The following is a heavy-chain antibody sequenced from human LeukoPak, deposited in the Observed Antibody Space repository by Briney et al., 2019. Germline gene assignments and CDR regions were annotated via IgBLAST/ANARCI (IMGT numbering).Heavy chain of an antibody. J-gene: IGHJ4*02. Sequence: GGSLRLSCAASGFSFGSYAMSWVRQAPGKGLEWVATISGSGGSTYYADSVEGRFAISRDNSKNTLYLQMNSLRAEDTAVYYCAKASGYSYGFFDYWGQGTLVTVSS. D-gene: IGHD5-18*01. CDR2: ISGSGGST. V-gene: IGHV3-23*01. CDR3: AKASGYSYGFFDY. CDR1: GFSFGSYA.